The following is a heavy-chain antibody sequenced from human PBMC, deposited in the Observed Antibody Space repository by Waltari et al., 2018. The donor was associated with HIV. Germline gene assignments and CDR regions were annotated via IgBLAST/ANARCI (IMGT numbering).Heavy chain of an antibody. J-gene: IGHJ4*02. CDR3: ARHTLTTVLNY. CDR1: GGSFSGYY. CDR2: IRHTESP. D-gene: IGHD1-1*01. Sequence: QVQLRQWGAGLLKPSETLSLTCAVSGGSFSGYYRTWIRQTPGGLLEWIGDIRHTESPNYNPSFRSRVTISGDPSKNQFFLNLTSVTAADTATYFCARHTLTTVLNYWGQGTRVFVSS. V-gene: IGHV4-34*02.